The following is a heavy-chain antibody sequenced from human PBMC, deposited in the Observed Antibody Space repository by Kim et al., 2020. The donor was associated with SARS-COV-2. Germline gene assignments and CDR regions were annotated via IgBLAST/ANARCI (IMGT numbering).Heavy chain of an antibody. CDR1: GFTFSSYA. Sequence: GGSLRLSCAASGFTFSSYAMHWVRQAPGKGLEWVAVISYDGSNKYYADSVKGRFTISRDNSKNTLYLQMNSLRAEDTAVYYCARDPGWGLYYFDYWGQGTLVTVSS. CDR2: ISYDGSNK. J-gene: IGHJ4*02. V-gene: IGHV3-30-3*01. CDR3: ARDPGWGLYYFDY. D-gene: IGHD7-27*01.